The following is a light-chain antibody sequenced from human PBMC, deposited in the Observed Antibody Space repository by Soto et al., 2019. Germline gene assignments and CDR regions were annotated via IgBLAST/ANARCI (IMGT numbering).Light chain of an antibody. CDR2: DAS. V-gene: IGKV3-11*01. CDR3: QQYRT. CDR1: QSLSSY. Sequence: EIVLTQSPSTLSLSVGERATITCRASQSLSSYLAWYQQKPGQAPRLLIYDASNRATGIPARFRGSGSGTDFTLTTSRLEPEDFAVYYCQQYRTFGQGTKVDI. J-gene: IGKJ1*01.